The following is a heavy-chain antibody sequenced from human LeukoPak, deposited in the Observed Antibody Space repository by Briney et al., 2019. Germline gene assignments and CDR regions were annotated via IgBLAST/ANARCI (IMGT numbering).Heavy chain of an antibody. D-gene: IGHD2-21*01. CDR2: IRYDGSNK. CDR1: GFTFSSYG. V-gene: IGHV3-30*02. CDR3: AKGGHILSGDNWFDP. J-gene: IGHJ5*02. Sequence: QSGGSLRLSCAASGFTFSSYGMHWVRQAPGKGLEWVAFIRYDGSNKYYADSVKGRFTISRDNSKNTLYLQMNSLRAEDTAVYYCAKGGHILSGDNWFDPWGQGTLVTVSS.